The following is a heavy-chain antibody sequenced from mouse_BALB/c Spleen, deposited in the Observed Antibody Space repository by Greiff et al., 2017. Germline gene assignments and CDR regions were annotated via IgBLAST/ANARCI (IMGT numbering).Heavy chain of an antibody. Sequence: VQLQQSGPELVKPGASGKISCKASGYTFTDYKMHWVKQSHGKSLEWIGYIYPYNGGTGYNQKFKDKATLTVDNSSSTAYMELRSLKSEDSAVYYCARGSYWGQGTLVTVSA. CDR2: IYPYNGGT. V-gene: IGHV1S29*02. CDR1: GYTFTDYK. CDR3: ARGSY. J-gene: IGHJ3*01.